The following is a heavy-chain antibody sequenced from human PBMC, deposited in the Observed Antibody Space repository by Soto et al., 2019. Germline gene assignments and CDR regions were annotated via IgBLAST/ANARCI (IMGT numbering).Heavy chain of an antibody. V-gene: IGHV1-3*01. CDR1: GYTFTSYA. J-gene: IGHJ4*02. CDR2: INAGNGNT. CDR3: ARDPLYHLYYFDY. Sequence: SVKVSCKASGYTFTSYAMHWVRQAPGQRLEWMGWINAGNGNTKYSQKFQGRVTITRDTSASTAYMELSSLRSEDTAVYYCARDPLYHLYYFDYWGQGTLVTVSS. D-gene: IGHD3-3*02.